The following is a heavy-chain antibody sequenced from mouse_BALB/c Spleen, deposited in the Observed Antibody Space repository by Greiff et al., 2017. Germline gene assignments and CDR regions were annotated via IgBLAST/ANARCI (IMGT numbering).Heavy chain of an antibody. J-gene: IGHJ3*01. Sequence: EVKLVESGPGLVKPSQSLSLTCTVTGYSITSDYAWNWIRQFPGNKLEWMGYISYSGSTSYNPSLKSRISITRDTSKNQFFLQLNSVTTEDTATYYCARWGYEAWFAYWGQGTLVTVSA. V-gene: IGHV3-2*02. CDR3: ARWGYEAWFAY. CDR2: ISYSGST. D-gene: IGHD2-2*01. CDR1: GYSITSDYA.